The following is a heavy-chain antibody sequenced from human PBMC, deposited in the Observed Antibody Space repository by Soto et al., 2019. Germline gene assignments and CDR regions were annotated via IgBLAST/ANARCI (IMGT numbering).Heavy chain of an antibody. J-gene: IGHJ4*02. V-gene: IGHV4-39*01. D-gene: IGHD4-4*01. Sequence: QLQLQESGPGLVKPSETLSLTCTVSGGSISSSSYYWGWIRQPPGKGLEWIGSIYYSGSTYYNPSLKSRVTISVDTSKNQFSLKLSSVTAADTAVYYCARRVNYDYFDYWGQGTLVTVSS. CDR1: GGSISSSSYY. CDR3: ARRVNYDYFDY. CDR2: IYYSGST.